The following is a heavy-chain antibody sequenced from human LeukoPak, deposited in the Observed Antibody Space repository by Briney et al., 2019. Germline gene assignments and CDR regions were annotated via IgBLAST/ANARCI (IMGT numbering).Heavy chain of an antibody. V-gene: IGHV3-48*03. CDR1: GFSFSTDG. CDR2: ISSSGSTI. D-gene: IGHD3-10*02. Sequence: GGSLRLSCSASGFSFSTDGMSWVRQAPGKGLEWVSYISSSGSTIYYADSVKGRFTISRDNAKNSLYLQMNSLRAEDTAVYYCAELGITMIGGVWGKGTTVTISS. CDR3: AELGITMIGGV. J-gene: IGHJ6*04.